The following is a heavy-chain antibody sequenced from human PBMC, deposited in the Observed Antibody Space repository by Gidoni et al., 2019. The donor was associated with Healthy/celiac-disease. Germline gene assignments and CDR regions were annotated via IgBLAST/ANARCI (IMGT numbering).Heavy chain of an antibody. CDR2: IIPIFGTA. Sequence: QVQLVQSGAEVKKPGSSVKVSCKASGGTFSSYAISWVRQAPGQGLEWMGGIIPIFGTANYAQKFQGRVTITADESPRTASLELSSLRSEDPAVYYCARAARYYDSSGCDYWGQGTLVTVSS. D-gene: IGHD3-22*01. CDR1: GGTFSSYA. V-gene: IGHV1-69*01. J-gene: IGHJ4*02. CDR3: ARAARYYDSSGCDY.